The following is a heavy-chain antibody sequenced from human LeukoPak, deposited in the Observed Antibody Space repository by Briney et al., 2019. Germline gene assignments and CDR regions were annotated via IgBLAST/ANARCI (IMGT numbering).Heavy chain of an antibody. CDR3: ARDMRGAAAADDAFDI. Sequence: ASVKVSCEASGYTFTSCDINWVRQATGQGLQWMGWMNPNSGDTGYAQNFQGRISITRNTSISTAYMELSGLRSEDTAVYYCARDMRGAAAADDAFDIWGQGTMVTVSS. V-gene: IGHV1-8*02. D-gene: IGHD6-13*01. CDR1: GYTFTSCD. J-gene: IGHJ3*02. CDR2: MNPNSGDT.